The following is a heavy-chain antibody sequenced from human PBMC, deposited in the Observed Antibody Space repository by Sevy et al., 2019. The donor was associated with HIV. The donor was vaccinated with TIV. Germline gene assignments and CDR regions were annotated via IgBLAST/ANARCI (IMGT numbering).Heavy chain of an antibody. D-gene: IGHD2-21*02. Sequence: GGSLRLSCVASGFTFSDNAMTWVRQAPGQGLEWVSTISGSGGSTFHADSVKGRFTISRDNSRNTMYLQMNSLRPDDTAVYYWARGRGASCGADCFSRVLDVWGQGTLVTVSS. CDR1: GFTFSDNA. J-gene: IGHJ4*02. CDR3: ARGRGASCGADCFSRVLDV. CDR2: ISGSGGST. V-gene: IGHV3-23*01.